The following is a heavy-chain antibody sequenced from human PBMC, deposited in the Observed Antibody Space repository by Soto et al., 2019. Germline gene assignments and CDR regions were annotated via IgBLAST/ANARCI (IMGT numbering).Heavy chain of an antibody. CDR1: GFTFSSYA. D-gene: IGHD3-3*01. V-gene: IGHV3-23*01. J-gene: IGHJ6*02. CDR3: AKSNTFYDFWSGYYGPHYYYYGMDV. Sequence: PGGSLRLSCAASGFTFSSYAMSWVRQAPGKGLEWVSAISGSGGSTYYADSVKGRFTISRDNSKSTLYVQMNSLRAEDTAVYYCAKSNTFYDFWSGYYGPHYYYYGMDVWGQGTTVTVSS. CDR2: ISGSGGST.